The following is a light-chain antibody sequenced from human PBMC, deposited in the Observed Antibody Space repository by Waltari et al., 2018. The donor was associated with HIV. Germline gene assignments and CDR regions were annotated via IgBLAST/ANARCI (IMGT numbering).Light chain of an antibody. V-gene: IGLV2-14*01. Sequence: LTHPPSVSGSPGQSITISCTGTSSDVGGYNYVSWYQQHSGKAPKLMIYEVSNRPSGVPNRFSGSKSGNTASLTISGLQAEDEAYYYCSSYTGTSTHVVFGGGTKLTVL. CDR2: EVS. CDR1: SSDVGGYNY. J-gene: IGLJ2*01. CDR3: SSYTGTSTHVV.